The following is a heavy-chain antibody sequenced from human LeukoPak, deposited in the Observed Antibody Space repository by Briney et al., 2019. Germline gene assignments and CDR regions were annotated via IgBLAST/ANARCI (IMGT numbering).Heavy chain of an antibody. CDR3: AKGGIHRGYYYYYMDV. D-gene: IGHD6-13*01. Sequence: GRSLRLSCAASGFTFDDYAMHWVRQAPGKGLECVSGINWSGDRIGYADSVKGRFTISRDNAKKSLYLQMNSLRTEDTALYYCAKGGIHRGYYYYYMDVWGKGTTVTISS. CDR2: INWSGDRI. V-gene: IGHV3-9*01. J-gene: IGHJ6*03. CDR1: GFTFDDYA.